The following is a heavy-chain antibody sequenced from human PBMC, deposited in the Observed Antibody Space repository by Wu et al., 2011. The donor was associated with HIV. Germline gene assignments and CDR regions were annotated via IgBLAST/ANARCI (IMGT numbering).Heavy chain of an antibody. CDR2: IIGIFGKA. J-gene: IGHJ4*02. CDR1: GGTFSSHG. D-gene: IGHD5-24*01. V-gene: IGHV1-69*14. CDR3: ARGRPRDGYNYPANY. Sequence: QVQLVQSGPEVKKPGSSVKVSCKASGGTFSSHGISWVRQAPGQGLEWMGGIIGIFGKANYAQKFQGRVTITADKSTSTAYMELRSLRSEDTAVYYCARGRPRDGYNYPANYWGQGTLVTVSS.